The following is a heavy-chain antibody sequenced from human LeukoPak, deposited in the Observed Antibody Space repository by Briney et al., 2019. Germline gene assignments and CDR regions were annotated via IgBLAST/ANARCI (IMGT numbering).Heavy chain of an antibody. CDR2: IYHSGST. CDR1: GGSISSGGYS. V-gene: IGHV4-30-2*01. D-gene: IGHD2-15*01. J-gene: IGHJ4*02. CDR3: ARRDKGIVDY. Sequence: SQTLSLTCAVSGGSISSGGYSWSWIRQPPGKGLEWIGYIYHSGSTYYNPSLKSRVTISVDTSKNQFSLKLSSVTAADTAVYYCARRDKGIVDYWGQGTLVTVSS.